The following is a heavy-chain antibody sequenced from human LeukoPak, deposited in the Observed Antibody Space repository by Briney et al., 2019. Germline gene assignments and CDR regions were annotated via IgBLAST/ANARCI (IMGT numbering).Heavy chain of an antibody. Sequence: GGSLRLSCAASGFPFINNWMTWVRQAPGKGLEWVASINQDGSVISYVDSVRGRFTISRDDAKTSLYLQMNSLRAEDTAVYYCARRQQLAYDYWGQGTLVTVSS. CDR3: ARRQQLAYDY. J-gene: IGHJ4*02. CDR2: INQDGSVI. D-gene: IGHD6-13*01. CDR1: GFPFINNW. V-gene: IGHV3-7*05.